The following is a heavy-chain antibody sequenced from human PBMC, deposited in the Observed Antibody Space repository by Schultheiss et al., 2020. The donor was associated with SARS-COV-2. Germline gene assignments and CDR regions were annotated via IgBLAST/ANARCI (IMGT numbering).Heavy chain of an antibody. V-gene: IGHV4-61*01. CDR1: GGSLNSGSYY. Sequence: SQTLSLTCTVSGGSLNSGSYYWSWIRQPTGEGLEWIGYIYYSGSTNYNPSLKSRVTISADTSKSQFSLKVSSVTAADTAVYYCAREVSSSWSRFGYNWFDPWGQGTLVTVSS. CDR2: IYYSGST. CDR3: AREVSSSWSRFGYNWFDP. D-gene: IGHD6-13*01. J-gene: IGHJ5*02.